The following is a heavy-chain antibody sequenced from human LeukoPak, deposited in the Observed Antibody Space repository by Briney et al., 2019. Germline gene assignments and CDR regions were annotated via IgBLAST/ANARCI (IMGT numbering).Heavy chain of an antibody. Sequence: GGSLRLSCAASGFTVSSNYMSWVRQAPGKGLEWVSVIYSGGSTYYADSVKGRFTISRDNSKNTLYLQMNSLRAEDTAVYYCARVLWDYYYYGMDVWGQGTTVTVSS. V-gene: IGHV3-53*01. J-gene: IGHJ6*02. D-gene: IGHD2-2*01. CDR2: IYSGGST. CDR3: ARVLWDYYYYGMDV. CDR1: GFTVSSNY.